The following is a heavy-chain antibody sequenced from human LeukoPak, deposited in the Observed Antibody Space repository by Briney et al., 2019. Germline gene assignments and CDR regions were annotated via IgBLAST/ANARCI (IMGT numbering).Heavy chain of an antibody. J-gene: IGHJ3*02. CDR3: AKEGYADAFDI. V-gene: IGHV3-30*18. CDR1: GFTFSSYG. D-gene: IGHD1-1*01. CDR2: ISYDGSNK. Sequence: GGSLRLPCAASGFTFSSYGMHWVRQAPGKGLEWVAVISYDGSNKYYADSVKGRFTISRDNSKNTLYLQMNSLRAEDTAVYYCAKEGYADAFDIWGQGTMVTVSS.